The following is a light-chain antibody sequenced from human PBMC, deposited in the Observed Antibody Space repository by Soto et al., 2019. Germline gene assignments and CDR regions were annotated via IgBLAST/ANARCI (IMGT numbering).Light chain of an antibody. Sequence: DIQMTQSPSTLSASVGDRVTITCRASQSIGSWLAWYQQKPGKAPNLLIYKASSLESGVPSRFSGSGSGTEFTVTISSLQPEDFATYYCQQCNSYPWTFGQGTKVEIK. J-gene: IGKJ1*01. CDR1: QSIGSW. CDR3: QQCNSYPWT. V-gene: IGKV1-5*03. CDR2: KAS.